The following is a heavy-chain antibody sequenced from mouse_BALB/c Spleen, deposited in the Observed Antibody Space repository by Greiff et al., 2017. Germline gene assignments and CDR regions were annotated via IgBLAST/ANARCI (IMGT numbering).Heavy chain of an antibody. CDR3: ARSSPTGTVAY. CDR2: ISYSGST. CDR1: GYSITSDYA. J-gene: IGHJ3*01. V-gene: IGHV3-2*02. D-gene: IGHD4-1*02. Sequence: VQLKESGPGLVKPSQSLSLTCTVTGYSITSDYAWNWIRQFPGNKLEWMGYISYSGSTSYNPSLKSRISITRDTSKNQFFLQLNSVTTEDTATYYCARSSPTGTVAYWGQGTLVTVSA.